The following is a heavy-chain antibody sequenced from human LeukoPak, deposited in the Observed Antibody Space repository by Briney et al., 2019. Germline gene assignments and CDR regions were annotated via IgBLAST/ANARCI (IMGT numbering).Heavy chain of an antibody. CDR3: ARDEVDRDGYNYDY. J-gene: IGHJ4*02. D-gene: IGHD5-24*01. CDR1: GGTFSSYA. Sequence: SVKVSCKASGGTFSSYAISWVRQAPGQGLEWMGRIIPILGIANYAQKFQGRVTITADKSTSTAYMELSSLRSEDTAVYYCARDEVDRDGYNYDYWGQGTLVTVSS. V-gene: IGHV1-69*04. CDR2: IIPILGIA.